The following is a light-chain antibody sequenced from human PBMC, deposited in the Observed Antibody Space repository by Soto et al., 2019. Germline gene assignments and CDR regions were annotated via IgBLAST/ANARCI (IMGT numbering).Light chain of an antibody. CDR1: QSVINNQ. Sequence: EILMTQSPATLSVSPXXGATLSXRAXQSVINNQLAWYQPXPGXAPRILTYPASRRATGIPDRFRGSGSGTDLTLTITRLEPEDSAMYYCQQYGSSGGITFGHGTKVDI. V-gene: IGKV3-20*01. J-gene: IGKJ1*01. CDR3: QQYGSSGGIT. CDR2: PAS.